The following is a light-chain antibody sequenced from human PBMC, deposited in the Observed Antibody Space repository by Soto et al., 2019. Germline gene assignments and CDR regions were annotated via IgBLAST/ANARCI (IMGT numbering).Light chain of an antibody. CDR3: NSYTSNATVV. CDR2: DVT. V-gene: IGLV2-14*01. Sequence: QSALTQPASVSGSPGQSIAISCTGGSSDVGGYNYVSWYQQNPGKAPKLLIYDVTNRPSGVSNRFSGSKSGNTASLTISGLQAEDEADYYCNSYTSNATVVFGGGTKVTVL. CDR1: SSDVGGYNY. J-gene: IGLJ3*02.